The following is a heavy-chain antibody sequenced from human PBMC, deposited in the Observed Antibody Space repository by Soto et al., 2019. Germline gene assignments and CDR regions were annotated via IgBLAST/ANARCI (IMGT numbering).Heavy chain of an antibody. V-gene: IGHV3-23*01. CDR3: VKPRQGGGIDMVFDY. D-gene: IGHD3-10*01. Sequence: EVQLLESGGGLVQPGGSLRLSCAVSGFSLSTYAMSWVRQAPGKGLEWVSSTSGSDDRTFYVDSVKGRFTISRDNSRNPLYLQMNSLRAEDTALYYCVKPRQGGGIDMVFDYWGQGTLVTVSS. CDR2: TSGSDDRT. CDR1: GFSLSTYA. J-gene: IGHJ4*02.